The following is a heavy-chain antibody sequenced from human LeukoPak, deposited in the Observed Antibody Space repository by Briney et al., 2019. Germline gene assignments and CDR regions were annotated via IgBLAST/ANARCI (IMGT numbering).Heavy chain of an antibody. CDR2: ISSSSSYI. V-gene: IGHV3-21*03. Sequence: VGSLRLSCAASGFTFSSYSMNWVRQAPGKGLEWVSSISSSSSYIYYADSVKGRFTISRDNAKNSLYLQMNSLRAEDTAVYYCARDRGIAVAGLDYWGQGTLVTVSS. CDR3: ARDRGIAVAGLDY. CDR1: GFTFSSYS. D-gene: IGHD6-19*01. J-gene: IGHJ4*02.